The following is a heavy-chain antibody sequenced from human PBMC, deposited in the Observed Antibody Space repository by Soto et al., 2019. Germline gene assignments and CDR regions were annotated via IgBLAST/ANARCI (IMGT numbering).Heavy chain of an antibody. Sequence: PGGSQRMCXTASGFTFSSYEMIWNRQATGKELEWVSYINSSGSTIYYADSVKGRFTISRDNAKNSLYLQMNSLRAEDTAFYNFAIVSQSFIEYFQYWGKGTLVTVSS. J-gene: IGHJ1*01. D-gene: IGHD3-16*02. CDR1: GFTFSSYE. V-gene: IGHV3-48*03. CDR2: INSSGSTI. CDR3: AIVSQSFIEYFQY.